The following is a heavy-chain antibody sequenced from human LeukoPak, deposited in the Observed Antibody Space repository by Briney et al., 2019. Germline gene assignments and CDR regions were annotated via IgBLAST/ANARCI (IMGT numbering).Heavy chain of an antibody. V-gene: IGHV1-24*01. J-gene: IGHJ4*02. CDR3: ARGRMVRGVIIDYYFDY. D-gene: IGHD3-10*01. CDR2: FDPKEGER. Sequence: ASVKVSCKVSGDTLTELSMHWVRQAPGKGLEWMGGFDPKEGERVYAQNFQGRFTMTEDTSSGTAYMELNSLRSEDTAVYYCARGRMVRGVIIDYYFDYWGQGTLVTVSS. CDR1: GDTLTELS.